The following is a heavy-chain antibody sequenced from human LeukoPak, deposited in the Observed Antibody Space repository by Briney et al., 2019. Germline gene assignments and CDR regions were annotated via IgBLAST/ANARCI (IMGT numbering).Heavy chain of an antibody. Sequence: SETLSLTCTVSGGSISSYYWSWIRQPPGKGLEWIGYVYYSGSTYYNPSLKSRVTISVDTSKNQFSLKLSSVTAADTAVYYCARDDYGGNSNWFDPWGQGTLVTVSS. V-gene: IGHV4-59*12. D-gene: IGHD4-23*01. CDR2: VYYSGST. CDR3: ARDDYGGNSNWFDP. CDR1: GGSISSYY. J-gene: IGHJ5*02.